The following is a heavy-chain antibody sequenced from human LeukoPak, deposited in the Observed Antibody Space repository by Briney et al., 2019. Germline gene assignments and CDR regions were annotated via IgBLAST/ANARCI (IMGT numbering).Heavy chain of an antibody. J-gene: IGHJ4*02. D-gene: IGHD3-22*01. CDR1: GFTFSSYW. Sequence: PGGSLRLSCAASGFTFSSYWMHWVRQAPGKGLVWVSRINSDGSSTSYADSVKGRFTISRDNAQNSLYLQVNGLRAADTAVYYCARAVKYFYDNSGPYFDSWGQGTLVTVSS. V-gene: IGHV3-74*01. CDR2: INSDGSST. CDR3: ARAVKYFYDNSGPYFDS.